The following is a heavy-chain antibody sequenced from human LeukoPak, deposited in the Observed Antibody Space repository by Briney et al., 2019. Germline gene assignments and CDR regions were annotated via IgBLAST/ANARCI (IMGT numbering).Heavy chain of an antibody. CDR1: GFTFSSYW. CDR3: ASAPPYCSSTSCYDY. J-gene: IGHJ4*02. CDR2: IKQDGSEE. V-gene: IGHV3-7*03. D-gene: IGHD2-2*01. Sequence: GGSLRLSCAASGFTFSSYWMSWVRQAPGKGLEWVANIKQDGSEEYYVDSVKGRFTISRDNAKNSLYLQMNSLRAEDTAVYYCASAPPYCSSTSCYDYWGQGTLVTVSS.